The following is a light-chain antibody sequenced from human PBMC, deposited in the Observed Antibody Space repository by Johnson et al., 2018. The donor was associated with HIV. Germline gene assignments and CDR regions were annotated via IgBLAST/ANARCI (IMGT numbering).Light chain of an antibody. Sequence: QSVLTQPPSVSAAPGQLVTIYCSGSTSNIGKNDVSWYQQFPGTAPKVLIYDDNKRPSGIPDRVSGSKSGTSATLGITGLQTGDEADYYCGTWDSSVSGFVFGTGTKVTVL. CDR1: TSNIGKND. V-gene: IGLV1-51*01. CDR3: GTWDSSVSGFV. CDR2: DDN. J-gene: IGLJ1*01.